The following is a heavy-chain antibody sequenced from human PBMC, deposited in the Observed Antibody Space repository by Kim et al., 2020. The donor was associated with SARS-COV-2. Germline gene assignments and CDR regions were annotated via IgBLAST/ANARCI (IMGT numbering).Heavy chain of an antibody. J-gene: IGHJ4*02. CDR1: GFTFSDYY. Sequence: GGSLRLSCAASGFTFSDYYMSWIRQAPGKGLEWVSYISSSSSYTNYADSVKGRFTISRDNAKNSLYLQMNSLRAEDTAVYYCARPVCSGGSCYYFDYWGQGTLVTVSS. D-gene: IGHD2-15*01. CDR2: ISSSSSYT. V-gene: IGHV3-11*06. CDR3: ARPVCSGGSCYYFDY.